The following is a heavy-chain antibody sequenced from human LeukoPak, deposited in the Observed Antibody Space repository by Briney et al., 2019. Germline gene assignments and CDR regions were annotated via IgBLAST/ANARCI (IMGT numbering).Heavy chain of an antibody. CDR3: ARPLEQYYYDSSGYYSPSY. J-gene: IGHJ4*02. D-gene: IGHD3-22*01. CDR2: ISYDGSNK. V-gene: IGHV3-30-3*01. Sequence: PGGSLRLSCAASGFAFSSYAMHWVRQAPGKGLEWVAVISYDGSNKYYADSVKGRFTISRDNSKNTLYLQMNSLRAEDTAVYYCARPLEQYYYDSSGYYSPSYWGQGTLVTVSS. CDR1: GFAFSSYA.